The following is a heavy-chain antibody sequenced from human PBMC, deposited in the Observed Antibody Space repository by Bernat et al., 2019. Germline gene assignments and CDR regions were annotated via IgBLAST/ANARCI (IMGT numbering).Heavy chain of an antibody. CDR1: EFTFGTYW. Sequence: EVQLVQSGGDLVQPGGSLRLSCAASEFTFGTYWMSWLRLVPGKGLEWVALINQDGSGKFYADSVKGRFTISRDNAQNSLFLQMNSLRVEDTAMYYCTIARGDNHWGQGTLVTVSS. D-gene: IGHD5-24*01. CDR2: INQDGSGK. J-gene: IGHJ4*02. CDR3: TIARGDNH. V-gene: IGHV3-7*03.